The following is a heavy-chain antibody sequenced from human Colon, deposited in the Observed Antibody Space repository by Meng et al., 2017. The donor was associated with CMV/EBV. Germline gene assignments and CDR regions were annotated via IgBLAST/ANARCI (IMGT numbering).Heavy chain of an antibody. Sequence: GESLKISCAASGFTFSTHSMSWVRLAPGKGLEWVANIKPDGSGKYYVDSVKGRFSISRDNGKNYVDSVKGRFTISRDNAKNSLFLQMNSLRAEDTAMYYCAKDRAYCGSFSCSPNYFDGWGQGNLVTVSS. D-gene: IGHD2-21*01. CDR3: AKDRAYCGSFSCSPNYFDG. V-gene: IGHV3-7*01. CDR1: GFTFSTHS. J-gene: IGHJ4*02. CDR2: IKPDGSGK.